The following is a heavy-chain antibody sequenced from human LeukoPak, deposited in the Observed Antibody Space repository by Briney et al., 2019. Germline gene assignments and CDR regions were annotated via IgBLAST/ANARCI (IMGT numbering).Heavy chain of an antibody. CDR2: IYHSGST. J-gene: IGHJ6*03. Sequence: SETLSLTCAVSGYSISSGYYWGWIRQPPGKGLEWIGSIYHSGSTYYNPSLKSRVTISVDTSKNQFSLKLNSVTAADTAVYYCARRAPSPYYMDVWGKGTTVTVSS. D-gene: IGHD6-6*01. V-gene: IGHV4-38-2*01. CDR3: ARRAPSPYYMDV. CDR1: GYSISSGYY.